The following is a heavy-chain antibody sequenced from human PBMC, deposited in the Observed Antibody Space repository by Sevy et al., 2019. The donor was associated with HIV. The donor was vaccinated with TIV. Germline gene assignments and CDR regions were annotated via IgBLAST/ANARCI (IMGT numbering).Heavy chain of an antibody. D-gene: IGHD1-26*01. CDR1: GGSISSYY. J-gene: IGHJ4*02. Sequence: TLSLTCTVSGGSISSYYWSWIRQPPGKGLEWLGYIYYSGSTNYNPSLKSRVTISVDTSKNQFSLKLSSVTAADTAVYYCARGNRYGGSPVFDYWGQGTLVTVSS. CDR3: ARGNRYGGSPVFDY. CDR2: IYYSGST. V-gene: IGHV4-59*01.